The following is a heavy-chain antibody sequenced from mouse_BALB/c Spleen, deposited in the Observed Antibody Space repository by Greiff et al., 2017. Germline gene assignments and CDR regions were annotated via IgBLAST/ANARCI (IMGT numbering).Heavy chain of an antibody. D-gene: IGHD1-1*01. CDR3: ARYYYGSNWYFDV. J-gene: IGHJ1*01. Sequence: EVKLVESGPSLVKPSQTLSLTCSVTGDSITSGYWNWIRKFPGNKLEYMGYISYSGSTYYNPSLKSRISITRDTSKNQYYLQLNSVTTEDTATYYCARYYYGSNWYFDVWGAGTTVTVSS. CDR2: ISYSGST. V-gene: IGHV3-8*02. CDR1: GDSITSGY.